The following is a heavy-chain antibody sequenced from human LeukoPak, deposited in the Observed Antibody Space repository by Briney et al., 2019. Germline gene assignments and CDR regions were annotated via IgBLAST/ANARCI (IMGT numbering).Heavy chain of an antibody. CDR3: ARVPRYDSSGYFFDY. Sequence: ASVKASCKASGYTFTSYYMHWVRQAPGQGLEWMGIINPSGGSTSYAQKFQGRVTMTRDTSTSTVYMELSSLRSEDTAVYYCARVPRYDSSGYFFDYWGQGTLVTVSS. V-gene: IGHV1-46*01. D-gene: IGHD3-22*01. CDR1: GYTFTSYY. CDR2: INPSGGST. J-gene: IGHJ4*02.